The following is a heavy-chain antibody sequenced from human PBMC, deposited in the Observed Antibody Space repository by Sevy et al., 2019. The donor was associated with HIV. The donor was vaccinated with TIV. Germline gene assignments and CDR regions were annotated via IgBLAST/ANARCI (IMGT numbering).Heavy chain of an antibody. CDR3: ATLAGNCNTTHCSSHGYFDN. Sequence: GESLKISCQASGYTFTRYWIGWVRQLPGKGLEWMGIIYPGDSHTLYSPSFQGQVTSSADKSITTAYLQWNSLTASDTAMFYCATLAGNCNTTHCSSHGYFDNWGQGTLVTVSS. D-gene: IGHD2-15*01. CDR1: GYTFTRYW. CDR2: IYPGDSHT. V-gene: IGHV5-51*01. J-gene: IGHJ4*02.